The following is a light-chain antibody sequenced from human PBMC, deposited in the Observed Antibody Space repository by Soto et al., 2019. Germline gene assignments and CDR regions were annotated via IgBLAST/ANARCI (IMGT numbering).Light chain of an antibody. CDR2: DVT. Sequence: QSALTQPASVSGSPGQSITISCTGTSSDVGGYNYVSWYQHHPGKVPKLIIFDVTDRPPGVSNRFSGSKSGSTASLTISGLQAEDEAYYFCSSYTTSATLFDVFGTGTKVTVL. V-gene: IGLV2-14*03. J-gene: IGLJ1*01. CDR3: SSYTTSATLFDV. CDR1: SSDVGGYNY.